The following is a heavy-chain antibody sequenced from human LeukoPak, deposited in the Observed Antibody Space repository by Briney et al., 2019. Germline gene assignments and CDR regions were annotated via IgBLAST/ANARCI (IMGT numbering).Heavy chain of an antibody. CDR3: ARPGHSYYYMDV. D-gene: IGHD1-1*01. CDR1: GGSISSSSYY. Sequence: KASETLSLTCTVSGGSISSSSYYWGWIRPPPGKGLEWIGTIYYSGTTYYNPSLKSRVTISADTSKNHFSLKLSSVTAADTSVYDCARPGHSYYYMDVWGKGTTVTVSS. J-gene: IGHJ6*03. V-gene: IGHV4-39*02. CDR2: IYYSGTT.